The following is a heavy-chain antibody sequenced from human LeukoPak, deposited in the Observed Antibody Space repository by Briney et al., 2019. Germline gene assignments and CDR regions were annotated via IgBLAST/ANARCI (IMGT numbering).Heavy chain of an antibody. V-gene: IGHV3-73*01. J-gene: IGHJ4*02. CDR1: GFTFRGSA. D-gene: IGHD3-22*01. CDR2: IRSKANSYAT. CDR3: TRQGNYYDSSGIDY. Sequence: GGSLRLSCSASGFTFRGSALHWVRPASGKGLAWVGRIRSKANSYATAYAASVKGRFTISRDDSKNTAYLQMNSLKTEDTAVYYCTRQGNYYDSSGIDYWGQGTLVTVSS.